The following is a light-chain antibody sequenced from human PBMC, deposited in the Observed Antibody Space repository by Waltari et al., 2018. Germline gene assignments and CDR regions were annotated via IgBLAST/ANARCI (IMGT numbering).Light chain of an antibody. Sequence: QSALTQPASVSGSPGQSITIPCTGTTRDVGGSKYVPWYQQHPGKAPKLIIYEVSNRPSGISSRFSGSKSGNTASLTISGLQAEDEADYHCSSYTSRSTLVFGGGTKLTVL. V-gene: IGLV2-14*01. J-gene: IGLJ2*01. CDR2: EVS. CDR3: SSYTSRSTLV. CDR1: TRDVGGSKY.